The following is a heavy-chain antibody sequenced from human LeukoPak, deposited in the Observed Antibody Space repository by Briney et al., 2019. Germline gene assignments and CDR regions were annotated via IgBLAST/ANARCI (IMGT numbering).Heavy chain of an antibody. D-gene: IGHD2-21*02. CDR2: IYYSGST. J-gene: IGHJ5*02. Sequence: SETLSLTCTVSGGSISSSSYYWGWIRQPPGKGLEWIGSIYYSGSTYYNPSLKSRVTISVDTSKNQFSLKLSSVTAADTAVYYCASHGFCGGDCYSSNWFDPWGQGTLVTVSS. CDR1: GGSISSSSYY. CDR3: ASHGFCGGDCYSSNWFDP. V-gene: IGHV4-39*01.